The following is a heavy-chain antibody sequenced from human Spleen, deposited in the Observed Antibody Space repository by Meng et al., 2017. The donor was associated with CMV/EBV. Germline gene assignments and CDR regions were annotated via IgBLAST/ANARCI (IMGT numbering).Heavy chain of an antibody. CDR2: ISWDSGSR. Sequence: GGSLRLSCAVSGITFDDYAMHWVRQAPGKGLEWVSGISWDSGSRGYADSVKGRFTVSRDNAENSLYLQMNSLRPEDTALYYCAKDFYDFWSGSFMDVWGQGTMVTVSS. CDR3: AKDFYDFWSGSFMDV. D-gene: IGHD3-3*01. CDR1: GITFDDYA. V-gene: IGHV3-9*01. J-gene: IGHJ6*02.